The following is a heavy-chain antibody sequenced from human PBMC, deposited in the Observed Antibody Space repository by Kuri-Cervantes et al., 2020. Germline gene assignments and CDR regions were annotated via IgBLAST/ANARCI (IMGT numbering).Heavy chain of an antibody. CDR1: GFTFDDYG. D-gene: IGHD6-13*01. J-gene: IGHJ6*02. Sequence: GGSLRLSCAASGFTFDDYGMHWVRQGPGKGLEWVSGINSKSGIIGYADSVKGRFTISRDNARNSLYLQMNTLRIEDTALYYCAKASSSWYVGMDVWGQGTTVTVSS. CDR2: INSKSGII. CDR3: AKASSSWYVGMDV. V-gene: IGHV3-9*01.